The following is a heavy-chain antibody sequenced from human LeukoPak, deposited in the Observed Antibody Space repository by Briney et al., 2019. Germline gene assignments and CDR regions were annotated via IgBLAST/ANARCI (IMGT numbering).Heavy chain of an antibody. D-gene: IGHD3-10*01. CDR2: ISWNSGSI. Sequence: GGSLRLSCAASGFTFDDYAMHWVRQAPGKGLEWVSGISWNSGSIGYADSVKGRFTISRDNAKNSLYLQMNSLRAEDTALYYCVGSFGELLYRGGDYWGQGTLVTVSS. J-gene: IGHJ4*02. CDR1: GFTFDDYA. V-gene: IGHV3-9*01. CDR3: VGSFGELLYRGGDY.